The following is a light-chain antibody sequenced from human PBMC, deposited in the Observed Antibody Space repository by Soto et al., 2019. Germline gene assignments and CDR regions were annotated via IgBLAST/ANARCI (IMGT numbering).Light chain of an antibody. J-gene: IGLJ1*01. Sequence: SGVAQPGSGSWSPGQAINIACTGTSRDVGGYKYVSLYQQHPGKAPKLMIYEVSNRPLGVFNRFSGSKSGNTASLTISGLQAEDEADYYCSSYSSSSTLVFGTGTKVTVL. CDR2: EVS. CDR1: SRDVGGYKY. V-gene: IGLV2-14*01. CDR3: SSYSSSSTLV.